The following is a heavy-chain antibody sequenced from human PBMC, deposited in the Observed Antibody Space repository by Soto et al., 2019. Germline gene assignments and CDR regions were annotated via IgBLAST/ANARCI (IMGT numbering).Heavy chain of an antibody. J-gene: IGHJ6*02. CDR2: ISYDGSNK. CDR1: GFTCSSYA. V-gene: IGHV3-30-3*01. Sequence: RWSLRLSCAASGFTCSSYAMHWVRQAPGKGLEWVAVISYDGSNKYYADSVKGRFTISRDNSKNTLYLQMNSLRAEDTAVYYCARDSLGEVDYYYGMDVWGQGTTVTVSS. D-gene: IGHD3-16*02. CDR3: ARDSLGEVDYYYGMDV.